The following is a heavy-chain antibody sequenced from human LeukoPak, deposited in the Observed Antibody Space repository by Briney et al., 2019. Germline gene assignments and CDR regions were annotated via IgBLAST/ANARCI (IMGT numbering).Heavy chain of an antibody. CDR3: ARGLPLTGYYFDY. J-gene: IGHJ4*02. V-gene: IGHV1-69*13. CDR1: GGTFSSYA. Sequence: ASVKVSCKASGGTFSSYAISWVRQAPGQGLEWMGGIIPIFGTANYAQKFQGRVTITVDESTSTAYMELSSLRSEDTAVYYCARGLPLTGYYFDYWGQGTLVTVSS. D-gene: IGHD3-9*01. CDR2: IIPIFGTA.